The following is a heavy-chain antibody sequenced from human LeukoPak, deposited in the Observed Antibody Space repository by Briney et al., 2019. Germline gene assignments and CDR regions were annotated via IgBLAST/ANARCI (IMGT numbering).Heavy chain of an antibody. J-gene: IGHJ4*02. Sequence: ASVKVSCKASGYTFTSYGISWVRQAPGQGLEWMGWISAYNGNTNYAQKLQGRVTMTTDTSTSTAYMELRSLRSDDAAVYYCARDPPNPLRGGNFDYWGQGTLVTVSS. CDR2: ISAYNGNT. CDR1: GYTFTSYG. V-gene: IGHV1-18*01. CDR3: ARDPPNPLRGGNFDY. D-gene: IGHD2-2*01.